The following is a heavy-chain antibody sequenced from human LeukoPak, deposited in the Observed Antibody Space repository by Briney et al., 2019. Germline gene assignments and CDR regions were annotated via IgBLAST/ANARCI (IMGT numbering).Heavy chain of an antibody. CDR1: GFTFSNYA. D-gene: IGHD6-19*01. CDR3: AKGRLLGGWSYYFDY. CDR2: ISGSGGST. Sequence: PGGSLRLSCAAAGFTFSNYAMTWVRQAPGKGLEWVSSISGSGGSTYYADSVKGRFTISRDNSKNTLYLQMNSLRAEDTAVYYCAKGRLLGGWSYYFDYWGQGTLVTVSS. J-gene: IGHJ4*02. V-gene: IGHV3-23*01.